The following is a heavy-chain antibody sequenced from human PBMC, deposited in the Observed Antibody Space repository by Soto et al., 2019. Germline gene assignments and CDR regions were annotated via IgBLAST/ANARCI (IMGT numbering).Heavy chain of an antibody. V-gene: IGHV4-39*01. CDR1: GGSISSSSYY. Sequence: QLQLQESGPGLVKPSETLSLTCTVSGGSISSSSYYWGWIRQPPGKGLEWIGSIYYSGSTYYNPSLKSRVTISVDTSKNQFSLKLSSVTAADTAVYYCARYSSSWYVVDWGQGTLVTVSS. J-gene: IGHJ4*02. D-gene: IGHD6-13*01. CDR3: ARYSSSWYVVD. CDR2: IYYSGST.